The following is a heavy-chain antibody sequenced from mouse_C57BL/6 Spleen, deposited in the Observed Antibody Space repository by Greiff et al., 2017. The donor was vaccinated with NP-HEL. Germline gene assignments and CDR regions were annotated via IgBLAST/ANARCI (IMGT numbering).Heavy chain of an antibody. J-gene: IGHJ3*01. CDR1: GFTFSSYA. CDR3: ARDLITTVGAFAY. D-gene: IGHD1-1*01. Sequence: DVMLVESGGGLVKPGGSLKLSCAASGFTFSSYAMSWVRQTPEKRLEWVATISDGGSYTYYPDNVKGRFTISRDNAKNNLYLQMSHLKSEDTAMYYCARDLITTVGAFAYWGQGTLVTVSA. V-gene: IGHV5-4*01. CDR2: ISDGGSYT.